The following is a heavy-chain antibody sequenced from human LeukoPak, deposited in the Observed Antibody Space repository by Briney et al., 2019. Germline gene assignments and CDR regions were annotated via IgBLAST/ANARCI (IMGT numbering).Heavy chain of an antibody. CDR1: GFTLSGYW. CDR3: ARDKIVGAAKFDS. CDR2: IKQDGSEI. J-gene: IGHJ4*02. Sequence: GGSLRLSCAASGFTLSGYWMSWVRQAPGKGLEWVANIKQDGSEIYYVDSVKGRFTISRDNAKNSLYLQMDSLRAEDTAVYYCARDKIVGAAKFDSWGQGTLVTVPS. D-gene: IGHD1-26*01. V-gene: IGHV3-7*01.